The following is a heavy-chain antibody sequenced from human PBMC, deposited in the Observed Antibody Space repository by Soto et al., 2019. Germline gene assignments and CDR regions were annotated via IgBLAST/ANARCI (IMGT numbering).Heavy chain of an antibody. CDR3: ARDNNDFWSPYPLAFDY. CDR2: VSTSGNV. V-gene: IGHV4-4*07. J-gene: IGHJ4*02. D-gene: IGHD3-3*01. CDR1: GGSLTKYY. Sequence: WETLSLTCTVSGGSLTKYYWSWIRQPAGKGLEWIGRVSTSGNVVSKASLRSRLTMSVDTSKNQFSLRLTSVTAADTAVYYCARDNNDFWSPYPLAFDYWGQGALVTVSS.